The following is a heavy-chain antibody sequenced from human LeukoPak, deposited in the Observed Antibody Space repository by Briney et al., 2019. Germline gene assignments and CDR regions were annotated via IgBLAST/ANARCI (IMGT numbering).Heavy chain of an antibody. D-gene: IGHD5-24*01. Sequence: GRSLRLSCAASGFTFTNFAVHWVRQAPGKGLEWVAFISYDGSTKYYADPVKGRFTISRDNSKNTLYLQMNSLRTEDTAVYYCARRSRDGWYFDYWGQGTLVTVSS. CDR1: GFTFTNFA. V-gene: IGHV3-30*04. J-gene: IGHJ4*02. CDR2: ISYDGSTK. CDR3: ARRSRDGWYFDY.